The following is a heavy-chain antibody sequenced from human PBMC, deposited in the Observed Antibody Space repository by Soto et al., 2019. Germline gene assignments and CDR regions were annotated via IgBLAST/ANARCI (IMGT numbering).Heavy chain of an antibody. CDR2: IYYSGST. CDR3: ARRTVNIRTFYSGLKTHCFDY. V-gene: IGHV4-39*01. Sequence: KPSETLSRTCAVSGDSMSSSDYYWGWIRQPPGKGLGWIGSIYYSGSTYYNPSLQSRVAISVDTSTNQFSLKLKSVTAADTAIYYCARRTVNIRTFYSGLKTHCFDYWGEGAPVTVSS. J-gene: IGHJ4*02. CDR1: GDSMSSSDYY. D-gene: IGHD6-19*01.